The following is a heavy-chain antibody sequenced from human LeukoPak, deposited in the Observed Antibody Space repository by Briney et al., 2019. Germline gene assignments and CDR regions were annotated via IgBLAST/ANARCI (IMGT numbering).Heavy chain of an antibody. D-gene: IGHD1-26*01. J-gene: IGHJ3*02. CDR3: ARVVIVGATNVYDAFDI. CDR1: GYTFTRYA. CDR2: INTNTGNP. Sequence: ASVKVSCKASGYTFTRYAMNWVRQAPGQGLEWMGWINTNTGNPTYAQGFTGRFVFSLDTSVSTAYLQISSLKAEDTAVYYCARVVIVGATNVYDAFDIWGQGTMVTVSS. V-gene: IGHV7-4-1*02.